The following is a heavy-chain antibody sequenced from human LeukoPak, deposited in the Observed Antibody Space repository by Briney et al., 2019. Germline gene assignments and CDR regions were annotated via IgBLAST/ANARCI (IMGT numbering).Heavy chain of an antibody. CDR3: AKGEYYDILTARGYGMDV. V-gene: IGHV3-64*01. J-gene: IGHJ6*02. CDR1: GFTFSSYA. D-gene: IGHD3-9*01. Sequence: GGSLRLSCAASGFTFSSYAMHWVRQAPGKGLEYVSAISSNGGSTYYANSVKGRFTISRDNSKNTLYLQMNSLRAEDTAVYYCAKGEYYDILTARGYGMDVWGQGTTVTVSS. CDR2: ISSNGGST.